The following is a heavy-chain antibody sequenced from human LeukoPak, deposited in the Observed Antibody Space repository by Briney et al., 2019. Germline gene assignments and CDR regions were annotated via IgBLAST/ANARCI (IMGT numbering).Heavy chain of an antibody. V-gene: IGHV3-30*18. CDR2: ISYDGSNK. Sequence: PGRSLRLSCAASGFTFSSYGMHWVRQAPGKGLERVAVISYDGSNKYYADSVKGRFTISRDNSKNTLYLQMNSLRAEDTAVYYCAKDGRLGWELLYFDYWGQGTLVTVSS. CDR3: AKDGRLGWELLYFDY. D-gene: IGHD1-26*01. J-gene: IGHJ4*02. CDR1: GFTFSSYG.